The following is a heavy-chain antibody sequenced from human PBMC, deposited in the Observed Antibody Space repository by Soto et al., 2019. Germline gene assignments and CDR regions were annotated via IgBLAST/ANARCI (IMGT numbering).Heavy chain of an antibody. CDR2: TYYRSKWYN. J-gene: IGHJ4*02. V-gene: IGHV6-1*01. Sequence: SQTLSLTCAMSGDSVSSNSAALNWIRQSPSRGLEWLGRTYYRSKWYNDYAVSVKSRITINPDTSKNQFSLQLNSVTPEDTAVYYCARSVVVPAAIDYWGQGTLVTVSS. CDR1: GDSVSSNSAA. CDR3: ARSVVVPAAIDY. D-gene: IGHD2-2*01.